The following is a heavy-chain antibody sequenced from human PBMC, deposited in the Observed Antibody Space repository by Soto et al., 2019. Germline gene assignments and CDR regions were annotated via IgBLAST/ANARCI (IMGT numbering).Heavy chain of an antibody. CDR2: IWHDGKNK. V-gene: IGHV3-33*01. CDR3: ARDPGNDEASDY. CDR1: GFTFSNYG. D-gene: IGHD1-1*01. Sequence: QVQVVESGGGVVQPGRSLRLSCATSGFTFSNYGMHWVRQAPGKGLEWVAVIWHDGKNKYYADSVKGRFTISRDDSKNPLVLQMGSLRAEDTAVYHCARDPGNDEASDYWGQGTLVTVSS. J-gene: IGHJ4*02.